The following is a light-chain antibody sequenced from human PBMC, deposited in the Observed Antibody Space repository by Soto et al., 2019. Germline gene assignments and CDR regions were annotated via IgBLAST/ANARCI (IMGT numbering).Light chain of an antibody. CDR3: QSYDSSLGGFYV. CDR2: GNT. Sequence: QSVLTQPPSVSGAPGQRVTISCTGSSSSIGAGYDVHWYQQLPGTVPKLLIFGNTNRPPGVPARFSASKSGTSSFLAITGLQAEDEADYYCQSYDSSLGGFYVFGTGTKLTVL. V-gene: IGLV1-40*01. J-gene: IGLJ1*01. CDR1: SSSIGAGYD.